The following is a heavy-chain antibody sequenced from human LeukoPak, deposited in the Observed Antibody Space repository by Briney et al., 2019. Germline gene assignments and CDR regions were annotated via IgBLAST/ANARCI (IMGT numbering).Heavy chain of an antibody. Sequence: ASVKVSCKASGYTFTSYAMNWVRQAPGQGLEWMGWINTNTGNPTYAQGFTGRFVFSLDTSVSTAYLQISSLKAEDTAVYYCARVQDRYCSGGSCKVTIYYYYMDVWGKGTTVTVSS. J-gene: IGHJ6*03. D-gene: IGHD2-15*01. CDR2: INTNTGNP. V-gene: IGHV7-4-1*02. CDR3: ARVQDRYCSGGSCKVTIYYYYMDV. CDR1: GYTFTSYA.